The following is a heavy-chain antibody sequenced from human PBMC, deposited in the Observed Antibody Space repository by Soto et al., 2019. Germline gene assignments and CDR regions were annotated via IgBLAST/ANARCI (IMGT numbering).Heavy chain of an antibody. Sequence: SETLSLTCTVSGGSLFGDYCTWIRQPAGGGLEWIGRINSDGNTNYSPSLKSRVTMSVDPSREDFSLNLNSVTAADTASYLCARARRLENWFDPWGPGIQVTVSS. J-gene: IGHJ5*02. CDR2: INSDGNT. CDR1: GGSLFGDY. V-gene: IGHV4-4*07. D-gene: IGHD5-12*01. CDR3: ARARRLENWFDP.